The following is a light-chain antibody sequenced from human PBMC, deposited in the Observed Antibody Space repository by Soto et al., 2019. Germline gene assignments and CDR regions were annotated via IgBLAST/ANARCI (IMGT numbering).Light chain of an antibody. J-gene: IGKJ1*01. V-gene: IGKV3-15*01. CDR2: AAS. CDR1: QTVTK. Sequence: EIVLTQSPGTLSLSPGERATLSCRASQTVTKLAWYQQQPGQAPSLLIYAASTRAAGVPARFSGSGSGTEFTLTISSLQSEDFAVYFCQQYADWPKTFGQGTKVDIK. CDR3: QQYADWPKT.